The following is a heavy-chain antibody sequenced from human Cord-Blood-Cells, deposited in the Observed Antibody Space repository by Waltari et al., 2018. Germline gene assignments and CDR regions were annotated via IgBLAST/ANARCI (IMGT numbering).Heavy chain of an antibody. CDR3: TTGVLCDAFDI. J-gene: IGHJ3*02. CDR2: SKSKTDGWTT. Sequence: EVQLVESGGGLVKPGGSLRLSCAASGFTFSNAWMSWVSQAPGKGLWCVGRSKSKTDGWTTDYAAPVKGRFTISRDDSKNTLYLQMNSLKTEDTAVYYCTTGVLCDAFDIWGQGTMVTVSS. CDR1: GFTFSNAW. V-gene: IGHV3-15*01. D-gene: IGHD6-6*01.